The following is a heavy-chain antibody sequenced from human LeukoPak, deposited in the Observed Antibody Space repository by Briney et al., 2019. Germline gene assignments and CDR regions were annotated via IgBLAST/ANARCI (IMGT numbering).Heavy chain of an antibody. CDR3: ARHLGGYYYYMDV. Sequence: PSETLSLTCTVSGGSISSSSYYWGWIRQPPGKGLEWIGSIYYSGSTYYNPSLKSRVTISVDTSKNQFSLKLSSVTAADTAVYYCARHLGGYYYYMDVWGKGTTVTISS. D-gene: IGHD3-16*01. J-gene: IGHJ6*03. V-gene: IGHV4-39*01. CDR1: GGSISSSSYY. CDR2: IYYSGST.